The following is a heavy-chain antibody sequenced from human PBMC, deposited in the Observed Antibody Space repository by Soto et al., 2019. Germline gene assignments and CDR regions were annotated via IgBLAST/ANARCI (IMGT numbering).Heavy chain of an antibody. Sequence: ASVKVSCKASGYTFTSYGISWVRQAPGQGLEWMGWISAYNGNTNYAQKLQGRVTMTTDTSTSTAYMELRSLRSDDTAVYYCARTSTMIVVVIPDFDYWGQGTLVTVSS. CDR3: ARTSTMIVVVIPDFDY. D-gene: IGHD3-22*01. CDR2: ISAYNGNT. CDR1: GYTFTSYG. V-gene: IGHV1-18*01. J-gene: IGHJ4*02.